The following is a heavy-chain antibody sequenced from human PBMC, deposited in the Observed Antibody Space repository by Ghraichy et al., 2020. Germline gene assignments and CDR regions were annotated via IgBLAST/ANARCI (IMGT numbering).Heavy chain of an antibody. CDR3: ARWRNTMDV. Sequence: SQTLSLTCSVSGDSVSKFYWSWIRQPPGQGLEWIGYIYYSGSTKKNPSLKSRVTMSVDTSKNQFSLDLRSVTEADTAVYYWARWRNTMDVWGRGTTVTVSS. J-gene: IGHJ6*02. D-gene: IGHD1/OR15-1a*01. CDR2: IYYSGST. CDR1: GDSVSKFY. V-gene: IGHV4-59*02.